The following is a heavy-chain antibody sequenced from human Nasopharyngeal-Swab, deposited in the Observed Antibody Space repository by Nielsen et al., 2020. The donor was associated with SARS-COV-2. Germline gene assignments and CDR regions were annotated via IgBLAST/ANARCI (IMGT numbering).Heavy chain of an antibody. D-gene: IGHD2-2*01. CDR3: ARGCNSTSCPQGVGWFDP. J-gene: IGHJ5*02. Sequence: WVRQAPGQGLEWMGWISTYNVNTNYAQKFQGRVTMTTDTSASTAYMELSSLRSEDTAVYYCARGCNSTSCPQGVGWFDPWGQGTLVTVSS. CDR2: ISTYNVNT. V-gene: IGHV1-18*01.